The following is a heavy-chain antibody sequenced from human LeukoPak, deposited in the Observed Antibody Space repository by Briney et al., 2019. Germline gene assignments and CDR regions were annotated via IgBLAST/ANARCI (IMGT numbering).Heavy chain of an antibody. CDR2: INPNSGGT. Sequence: GASVKVSCKASGYTFTGYYMHWVRQAPGQGLEWMGRINPNSGGTNYAQKFQGRVTMTRDTSISTAYMELSRLRSDDTAVYYCARAGIHYYYYMDVWGKGTTVTVSS. J-gene: IGHJ6*03. D-gene: IGHD3-10*01. CDR1: GYTFTGYY. CDR3: ARAGIHYYYYMDV. V-gene: IGHV1-2*06.